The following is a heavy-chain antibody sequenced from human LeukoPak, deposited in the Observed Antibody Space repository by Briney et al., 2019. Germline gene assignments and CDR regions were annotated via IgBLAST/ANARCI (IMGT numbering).Heavy chain of an antibody. D-gene: IGHD6-13*01. CDR1: GFTFSSYA. CDR2: VSGSGGNT. V-gene: IGHV3-23*01. Sequence: GGSLKLSFAASGFTFSSYAMSWVRQAPGEGLEWVSTVSGSGGNTYYADSVKGRFTISRDNTKNTLYLQMNSLRAEDTAVYYCVRESPVAAVGRSWFDPWGQGTLVTVSS. CDR3: VRESPVAAVGRSWFDP. J-gene: IGHJ5*02.